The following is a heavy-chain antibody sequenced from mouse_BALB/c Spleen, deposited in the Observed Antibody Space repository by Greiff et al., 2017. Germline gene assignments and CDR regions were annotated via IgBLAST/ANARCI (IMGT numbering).Heavy chain of an antibody. D-gene: IGHD1-1*02. V-gene: IGHV5-17*02. CDR2: ISSGSSTI. J-gene: IGHJ4*01. Sequence: EVKVVESGGGLVQPGGSRKLSCAASGFTFSSFGMHWVRQAPEKGLEWVAYISSGSSTIYYADTVKGRFTISRDNPKNTLFLQMTSLRSEDTAMYYCARYGPHYYAMDYWGQGTSVTVSS. CDR1: GFTFSSFG. CDR3: ARYGPHYYAMDY.